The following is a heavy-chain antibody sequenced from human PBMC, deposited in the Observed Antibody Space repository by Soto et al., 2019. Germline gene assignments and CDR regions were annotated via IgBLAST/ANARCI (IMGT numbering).Heavy chain of an antibody. CDR1: GFTFDDYG. Sequence: GGSLRHSCAAAGFTFDDYGMNWVRQAPGKGLEWVSGINWNGDSTAYADSVKGRFTISRDNAKNSLYLQMNSLRAEDTALYYCARVLRRGYYDILTGYLDSWGQGALVTVSS. CDR3: ARVLRRGYYDILTGYLDS. V-gene: IGHV3-20*04. D-gene: IGHD3-9*01. CDR2: INWNGDST. J-gene: IGHJ4*02.